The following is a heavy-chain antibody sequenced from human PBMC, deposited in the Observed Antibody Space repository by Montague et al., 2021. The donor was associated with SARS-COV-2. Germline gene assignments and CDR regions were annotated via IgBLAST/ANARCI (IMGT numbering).Heavy chain of an antibody. J-gene: IGHJ4*02. Sequence: SETLSLTCTVSGGSISSSNYYWGWIRQPPGQGLEGIGSIYYSGTTYSNPSLQSRVTISVDTSKNQFSLKLSSVTAADTAVYYCARETYTSGWFQQFDYWGQGTLVTVSS. D-gene: IGHD6-19*01. V-gene: IGHV4-39*01. CDR2: IYYSGTT. CDR3: ARETYTSGWFQQFDY. CDR1: GGSISSSNYY.